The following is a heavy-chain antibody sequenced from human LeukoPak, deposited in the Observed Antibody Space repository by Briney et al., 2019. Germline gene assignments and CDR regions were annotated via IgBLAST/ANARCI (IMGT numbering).Heavy chain of an antibody. Sequence: PGGSLRLSCAASGFTFSSYGMHWVRQAPGKGLEWVSSISSSSSYIYYADSVKGRFTISRDNAKNSLYLQMNSLRAEDTAVCYCARGNWNSFDYWGQGTLVTVSS. V-gene: IGHV3-21*01. D-gene: IGHD1-1*01. CDR2: ISSSSSYI. J-gene: IGHJ4*02. CDR3: ARGNWNSFDY. CDR1: GFTFSSYG.